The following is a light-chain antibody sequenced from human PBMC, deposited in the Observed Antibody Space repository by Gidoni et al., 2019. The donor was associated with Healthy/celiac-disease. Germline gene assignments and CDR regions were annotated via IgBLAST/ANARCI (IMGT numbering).Light chain of an antibody. J-gene: IGKJ3*01. CDR1: QSISSY. CDR3: QQCYNTPPT. Sequence: DIQMTQSPSSLSASVGDRVTITCRASQSISSYLNWYQQKPGKAPKLLIYAASSLQSGVPSRFSGSGSGTDFTLTISSLQPEDFATYYCQQCYNTPPTFGPGTKVEIK. V-gene: IGKV1-39*01. CDR2: AAS.